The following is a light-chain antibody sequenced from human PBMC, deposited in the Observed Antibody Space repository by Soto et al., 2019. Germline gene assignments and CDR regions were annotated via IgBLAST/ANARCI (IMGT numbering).Light chain of an antibody. V-gene: IGKV3-15*01. CDR1: QSLSSN. CDR2: GAS. J-gene: IGKJ1*01. CDR3: QQYGSSGT. Sequence: EIVMTQSPATLSVSPGERATLSCRVSQSLSSNLAWYQQKPGQAPRLLIYGASTRATGIPARFSGSGSGTEFTLTISRLEPEDFAVYYCQQYGSSGTFGQGTKVDIK.